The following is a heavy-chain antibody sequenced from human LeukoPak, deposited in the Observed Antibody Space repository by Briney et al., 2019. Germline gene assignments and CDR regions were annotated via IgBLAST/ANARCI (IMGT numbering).Heavy chain of an antibody. J-gene: IGHJ4*02. CDR1: GYTFTSYD. Sequence: ASVKVSCKASGYTFTSYDINWVRQATGQGLEWMGWMNPNSGNTDYAQKFQGRVTMTRNTSISTAYMELSSLRSEDTAVYYCARGRTWIQLWLSYWGQGTLVTVSS. V-gene: IGHV1-8*01. D-gene: IGHD5-18*01. CDR3: ARGRTWIQLWLSY. CDR2: MNPNSGNT.